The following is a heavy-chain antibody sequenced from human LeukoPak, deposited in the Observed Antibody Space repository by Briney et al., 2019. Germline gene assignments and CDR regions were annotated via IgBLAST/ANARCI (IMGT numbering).Heavy chain of an antibody. CDR1: GYTFTSYG. J-gene: IGHJ4*02. CDR2: ISAYNGNT. CDR3: ARDPHPVIAVAGTSPLGY. D-gene: IGHD6-19*01. V-gene: IGHV1-18*01. Sequence: ASVKVSCKASGYTFTSYGISWVRQAPGQGLEWMGWISAYNGNTNYAQKLQGRVTMTTDTSTSTAYMELRSLRSDDTAVYYCARDPHPVIAVAGTSPLGYWGQGTLVTVSS.